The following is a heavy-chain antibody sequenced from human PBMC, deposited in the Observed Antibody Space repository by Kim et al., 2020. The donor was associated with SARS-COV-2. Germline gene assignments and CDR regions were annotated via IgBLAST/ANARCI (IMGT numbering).Heavy chain of an antibody. V-gene: IGHV4-30-4*01. D-gene: IGHD3-10*01. Sequence: SETLSLTCTVSGGSISSGDYYWSWIRQSPGKGLEWIGYIYYSGSTYYNPSLKSRVSMSVDTSKNQFSLKLSSVTAADTAIYHCARVLRGVQGKFDPWGQGTLVTVSS. J-gene: IGHJ5*02. CDR3: ARVLRGVQGKFDP. CDR2: IYYSGST. CDR1: GGSISSGDYY.